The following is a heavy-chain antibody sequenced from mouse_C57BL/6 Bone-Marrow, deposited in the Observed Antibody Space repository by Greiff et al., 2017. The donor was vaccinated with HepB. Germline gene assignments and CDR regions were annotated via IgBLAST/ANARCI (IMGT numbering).Heavy chain of an antibody. V-gene: IGHV1-50*01. D-gene: IGHD2-5*01. CDR3: AKDYYSNYEYFDV. CDR2: IDPSDSYT. CDR1: GYTFTSYW. J-gene: IGHJ1*03. Sequence: QVHVKQPGAELVKPGASVKLSCKASGYTFTSYWMQWVKQRPGQGLEWIGEIDPSDSYTNYNQKFKGKATLTVDTSSSTAYMQLSSLTSEDSAVYYCAKDYYSNYEYFDVWGTGTTVTVSS.